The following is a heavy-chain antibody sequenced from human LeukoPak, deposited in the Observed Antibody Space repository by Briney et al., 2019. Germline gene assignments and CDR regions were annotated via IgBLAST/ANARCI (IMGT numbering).Heavy chain of an antibody. V-gene: IGHV4-34*01. D-gene: IGHD5-18*01. CDR2: INHTGST. CDR1: GGSFSSYY. J-gene: IGHJ2*01. Sequence: PSETLSLTCAVYGGSFSSYYWSWIRQPPGKGLEWIGEINHTGSTKYNPSLKSRVSISVDTSKNQFSLKLSSVTAADTAVYYCAREVGGYRYGYRPTELSWYFDLWGRGTLVTVSP. CDR3: AREVGGYRYGYRPTELSWYFDL.